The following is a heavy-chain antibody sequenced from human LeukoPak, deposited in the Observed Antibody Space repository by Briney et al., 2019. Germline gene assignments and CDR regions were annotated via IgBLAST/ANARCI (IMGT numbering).Heavy chain of an antibody. CDR3: ARFYYGFDY. Sequence: PGGSLRLSCAASGFTFSSYAMHWVRQAPGKGLEWVAVISYDGSNKYYADSVKGRFTISRDNSKNTLYLQMNSLRAEDTAVYYCARFYYGFDYWGQGTLVTVSS. V-gene: IGHV3-30*04. CDR1: GFTFSSYA. D-gene: IGHD1-26*01. J-gene: IGHJ4*02. CDR2: ISYDGSNK.